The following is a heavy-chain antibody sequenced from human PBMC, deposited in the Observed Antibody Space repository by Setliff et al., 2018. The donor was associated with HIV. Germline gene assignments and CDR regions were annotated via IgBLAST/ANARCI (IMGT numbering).Heavy chain of an antibody. Sequence: SETLSLTCAVYGGSFSAYYWSWIRQPPGKGLEWIGEINHSGSTNYNPSLKTRVTIMVDTSKNQFSLKLSSVTAADTAVYYCARFIAVAGFDYWGQGTLVTVSS. CDR3: ARFIAVAGFDY. CDR2: INHSGST. V-gene: IGHV4-34*01. D-gene: IGHD6-19*01. J-gene: IGHJ4*02. CDR1: GGSFSAYY.